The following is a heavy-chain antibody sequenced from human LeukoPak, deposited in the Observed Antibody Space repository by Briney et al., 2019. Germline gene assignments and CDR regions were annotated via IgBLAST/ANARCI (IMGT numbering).Heavy chain of an antibody. J-gene: IGHJ3*02. Sequence: SETLSLTCTVSGGSISSYYWSWIRQPPGKGLEWIGYIYYSGSTNYNPSLKSRVTISVDTSKNQFSLKLSSVTAADTAVYYCAGREVVTAIRDAFDIWGQGAVVTVSS. CDR3: AGREVVTAIRDAFDI. CDR2: IYYSGST. CDR1: GGSISSYY. D-gene: IGHD2-21*02. V-gene: IGHV4-59*01.